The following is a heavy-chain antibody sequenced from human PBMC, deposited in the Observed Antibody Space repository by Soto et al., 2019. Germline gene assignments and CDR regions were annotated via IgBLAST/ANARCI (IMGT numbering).Heavy chain of an antibody. CDR2: IYYSGST. V-gene: IGHV4-61*01. CDR3: ARWGGFWSGSPPPYYFDY. CDR1: GGSVSSGSYY. D-gene: IGHD3-3*01. J-gene: IGHJ4*02. Sequence: QVQLQESGPGLVKPSETLSLTCTVSGGSVSSGSYYWSWIRQPPGKGLEWIGYIYYSGSTNYNPPRKSRVTIPVDTSKTRVSRKLSSVTAAATAVYYCARWGGFWSGSPPPYYFDYWGQGTLVTVSS.